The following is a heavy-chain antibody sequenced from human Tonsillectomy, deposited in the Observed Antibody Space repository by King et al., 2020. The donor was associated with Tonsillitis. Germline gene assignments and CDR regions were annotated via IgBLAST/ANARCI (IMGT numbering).Heavy chain of an antibody. D-gene: IGHD6-19*01. V-gene: IGHV3-23*04. J-gene: IGHJ5*02. CDR1: GFTFSNYA. CDR3: AKGGEAVAVWFDP. Sequence: LVESGGGLVQPGGSLRLSCAASGFTFSNYAMSWVRQAPGKGLEWGSTISGSGSNTYYADSVKGRFTISRDNSKNTQYLQMNSLRAEDTAVYYCAKGGEAVAVWFDPWGQGTLVTVSS. CDR2: ISGSGSNT.